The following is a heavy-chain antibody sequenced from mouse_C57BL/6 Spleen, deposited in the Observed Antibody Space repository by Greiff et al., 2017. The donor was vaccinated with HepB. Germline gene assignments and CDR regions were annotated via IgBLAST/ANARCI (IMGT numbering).Heavy chain of an antibody. CDR1: GYTFTSYT. CDR2: INPCSGYT. CDR3: SRSGAHSPWFAY. J-gene: IGHJ3*01. Sequence: VQLQESGAELARPGASVKMSCKASGYTFTSYTMHWVKQRPGQGLEWIGYINPCSGYTKYNQKFKDKAKLTADKSSSTAYMQLSSLTSEDSSFYYCSRSGAHSPWFAYCGQRTLVTVSA. D-gene: IGHD1-3*01. V-gene: IGHV1-4*01.